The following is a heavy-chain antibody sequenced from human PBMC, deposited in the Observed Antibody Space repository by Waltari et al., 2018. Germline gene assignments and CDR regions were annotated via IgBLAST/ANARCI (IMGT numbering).Heavy chain of an antibody. J-gene: IGHJ4*02. CDR1: GDSISSYY. CDR3: AREVLPNATIWRSYFDY. D-gene: IGHD5-12*01. Sequence: QVQLQESGPGLVQPSETLSPTSTASGDSISSYYWRCIRQPAGKGLEYMGRIDTGRHPNYYPSLESRVTMSIDTSKNEFSLKLSSVTAADTAVYYCAREVLPNATIWRSYFDYWGQGSLVTVSS. V-gene: IGHV4-4*07. CDR2: IDTGRHP.